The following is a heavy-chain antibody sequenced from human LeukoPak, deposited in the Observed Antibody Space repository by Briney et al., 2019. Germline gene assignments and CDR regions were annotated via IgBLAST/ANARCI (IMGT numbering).Heavy chain of an antibody. D-gene: IGHD4-17*01. J-gene: IGHJ4*02. CDR1: GFSLSTSGMC. Sequence: SGPTLVNPTQTLTLTCTFSGFSLSTSGMCVSWIRQPPGKALEWLARIDWDDDKYYSTSMKTRLTISKDTSKNQVVLTMTNMDPVDTATYYCARTTVPDAGVLRGNFDYWGQGTLVTVSS. CDR2: IDWDDDK. V-gene: IGHV2-70*11. CDR3: ARTTVPDAGVLRGNFDY.